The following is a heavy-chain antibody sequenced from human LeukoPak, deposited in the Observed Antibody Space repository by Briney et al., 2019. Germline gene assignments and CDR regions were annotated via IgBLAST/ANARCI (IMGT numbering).Heavy chain of an antibody. CDR2: ISSSSSYI. D-gene: IGHD5-12*01. Sequence: PGGSLRLSCAASGFTFSSYSMNWVRQAPGKGLEWVSSISSSSSYIYYADSVKGRFTVSRDNAKNSLYLQLNSLRAEDTAVYYCARDRRSGFDYWGQGTLVTVSS. CDR1: GFTFSSYS. CDR3: ARDRRSGFDY. J-gene: IGHJ4*02. V-gene: IGHV3-21*01.